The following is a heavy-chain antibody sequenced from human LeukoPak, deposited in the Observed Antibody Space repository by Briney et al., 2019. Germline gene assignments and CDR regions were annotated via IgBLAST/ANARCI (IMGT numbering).Heavy chain of an antibody. CDR2: IYTSANT. V-gene: IGHV4-4*07. CDR1: GASISSYY. J-gene: IGHJ3*02. Sequence: SETLSLTCNVSGASISSYYWSWIRQPAGKGLEWIGRIYTSANTNYSPSFKSRATISIDRSKNQFSLNLPSVTAADTAVYYCARDRIWDDAGHDPFDIWGQGTMVTVSS. D-gene: IGHD1-1*01. CDR3: ARDRIWDDAGHDPFDI.